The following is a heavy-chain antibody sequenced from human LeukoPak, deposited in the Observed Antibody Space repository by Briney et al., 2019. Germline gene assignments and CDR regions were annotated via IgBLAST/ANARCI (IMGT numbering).Heavy chain of an antibody. D-gene: IGHD4-17*01. V-gene: IGHV1-18*01. CDR1: GYTFTSYT. J-gene: IGHJ4*02. Sequence: ASVKVSCKASGYTFTSYTISWVRQALGQGLERMGWISPSNGNTNYAQKFHGRVTMTTDTSTNTAYMELRSLRSDDTAVYYCARNYSDLFVYWGQGTLVTVSS. CDR3: ARNYSDLFVY. CDR2: ISPSNGNT.